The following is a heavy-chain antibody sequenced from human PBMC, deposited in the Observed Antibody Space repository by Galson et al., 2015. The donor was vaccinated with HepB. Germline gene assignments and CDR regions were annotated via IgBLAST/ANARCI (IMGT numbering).Heavy chain of an antibody. D-gene: IGHD3-3*01. J-gene: IGHJ4*01. CDR1: GYTFIAYY. V-gene: IGHV1-46*01. CDR2: INPSGGST. CDR3: ARADVLSGYGYYFDY. Sequence: SVKVSCKASGYTFIAYYMGWVRQAPGQGLEWMGMINPSGGSTSYAQKLQGRVTVTRDTSTSTVYLEMSSLRSGDTAVYYCARADVLSGYGYYFDYWGQGTLVTVSS.